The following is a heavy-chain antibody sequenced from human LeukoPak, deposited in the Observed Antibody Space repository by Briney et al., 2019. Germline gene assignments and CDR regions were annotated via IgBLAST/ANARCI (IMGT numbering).Heavy chain of an antibody. D-gene: IGHD3-10*01. V-gene: IGHV3-53*01. CDR1: GYTVSSNY. CDR2: IYSGGST. Sequence: GRSLRLSCAASGYTVSSNYMGWVRQAPGKGLEWVSVIYSGGSTYYADSVKGRFTISRDNSKNTLYLQMNSLRAEDTAVYYCARERYYYGSGSYPPPRYFDYWGQGTLVTVSS. J-gene: IGHJ4*02. CDR3: ARERYYYGSGSYPPPRYFDY.